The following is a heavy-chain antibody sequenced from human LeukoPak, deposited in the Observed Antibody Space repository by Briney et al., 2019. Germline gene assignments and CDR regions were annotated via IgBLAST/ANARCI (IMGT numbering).Heavy chain of an antibody. CDR3: ARGIDYGDYLAFDY. CDR2: IYYTGST. D-gene: IGHD4-17*01. V-gene: IGHV4-59*01. J-gene: IGHJ4*02. CDR1: GGSFSGYY. Sequence: SETLSLTCAVYGGSFSGYYWSWIRQPPGKGLEWIGYIYYTGSTNYSPSLKSRVTISLDTSKNQFSLKLSSVTAADTAVYYCARGIDYGDYLAFDYWGQGTLVTVSS.